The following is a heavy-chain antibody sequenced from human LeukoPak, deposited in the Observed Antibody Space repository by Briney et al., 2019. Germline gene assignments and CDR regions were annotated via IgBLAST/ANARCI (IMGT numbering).Heavy chain of an antibody. D-gene: IGHD5-18*01. CDR1: GFTFSSYA. J-gene: IGHJ4*02. CDR3: AKDPHPLYSYKFDY. CDR2: IRSDGSNE. Sequence: GGSLRLSCVASGFTFSSYAMSWVRQAPGEGLDWVAFIRSDGSNECYADSVKGRFTISRDNSKNTLYLQMNSLRAEDTAVYYCAKDPHPLYSYKFDYWGQGTLVTVSS. V-gene: IGHV3-30*02.